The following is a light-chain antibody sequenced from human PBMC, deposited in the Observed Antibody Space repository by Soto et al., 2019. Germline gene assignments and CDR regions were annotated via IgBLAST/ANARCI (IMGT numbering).Light chain of an antibody. CDR3: QHYNSYSEA. CDR1: QTISSW. J-gene: IGKJ1*01. V-gene: IGKV1-5*03. Sequence: DIQMTQSPSTLSGSVGDRVTITCRASQTISSWLAWYQQKPGTAPKLLIYKASTLKSGVPSRFSGSGSGTEFTPTLSSLQPDDFATYSCQHYNSYSEAFGQGTKVDI. CDR2: KAS.